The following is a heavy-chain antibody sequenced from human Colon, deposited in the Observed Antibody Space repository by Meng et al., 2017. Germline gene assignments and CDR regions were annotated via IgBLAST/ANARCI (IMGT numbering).Heavy chain of an antibody. V-gene: IGHV4-61*01. CDR1: GGSVSSGSYY. CDR2: IYYTGST. Sequence: VQLQESGRGLVRPSETLSLTCTVSGGSVSSGSYYWSWIRQPPGKGLEWIGYIYYTGSTNYNPSLKSRVTISVDTSKNQFSLKLSSVTAADTAVYYCARGPLDYWGQGTLVTVSS. CDR3: ARGPLDY. J-gene: IGHJ4*02.